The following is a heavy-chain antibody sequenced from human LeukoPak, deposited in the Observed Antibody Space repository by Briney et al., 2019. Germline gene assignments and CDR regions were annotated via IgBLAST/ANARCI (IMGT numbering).Heavy chain of an antibody. CDR1: GFTFSTYS. V-gene: IGHV3-21*06. Sequence: GGSLRLSCAASGFTFSTYSMNWVRQAPGKGLEWVSSISRNSRYKYYADSMRGRFTISRDNAKNSLYLQMNSLRAEDTAVYYCASWAAASYDAFDIWGQGTMVTVSS. CDR3: ASWAAASYDAFDI. D-gene: IGHD6-13*01. J-gene: IGHJ3*02. CDR2: ISRNSRYK.